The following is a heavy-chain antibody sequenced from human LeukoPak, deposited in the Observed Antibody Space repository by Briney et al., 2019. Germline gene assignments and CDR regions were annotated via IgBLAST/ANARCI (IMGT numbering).Heavy chain of an antibody. D-gene: IGHD3-3*01. J-gene: IGHJ4*02. Sequence: PGGSLRLSCAASGFTFSDYYMSWVRQAPGKGLEWVGRIKSKTDGGTTDYAAPVKGRFTISRDDSKNTLYLQMNSLKTEDTAVYYCTTDYYDFWSGYYAYDYWGQGTLVTVSS. CDR3: TTDYYDFWSGYYAYDY. CDR2: IKSKTDGGTT. V-gene: IGHV3-15*01. CDR1: GFTFSDYY.